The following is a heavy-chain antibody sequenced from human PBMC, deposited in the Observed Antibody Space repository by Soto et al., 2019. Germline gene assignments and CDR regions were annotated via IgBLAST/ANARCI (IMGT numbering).Heavy chain of an antibody. Sequence: ASVKVSCKASGYTFTSYDINWVRQATGQGLEWMGWMNPNSGNTGYAQKFQGRVTMTRNTSISTAYMELSSLRSEDTAVYYCARGVPITMGLGGQIYSYYGMDAWGQGTPVTVSS. CDR3: ARGVPITMGLGGQIYSYYGMDA. CDR2: MNPNSGNT. D-gene: IGHD3-10*01. V-gene: IGHV1-8*01. J-gene: IGHJ6*02. CDR1: GYTFTSYD.